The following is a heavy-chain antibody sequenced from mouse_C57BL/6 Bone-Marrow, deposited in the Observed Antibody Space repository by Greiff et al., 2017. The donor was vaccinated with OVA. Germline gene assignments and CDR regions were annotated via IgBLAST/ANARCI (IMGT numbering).Heavy chain of an antibody. D-gene: IGHD1-1*01. CDR2: IYPRSGNT. V-gene: IGHV1-81*01. J-gene: IGHJ3*01. Sequence: VQLQQSGAELARPGASVKLSCKASGYTFTSYGISWVKQRTGQGLEWIGEIYPRSGNTYYNEKFKGKATLTADKSSSTAYMELRSLTSEDSAVYFCASVSNYYGSSVVFAYWGQGTLVTVSA. CDR1: GYTFTSYG. CDR3: ASVSNYYGSSVVFAY.